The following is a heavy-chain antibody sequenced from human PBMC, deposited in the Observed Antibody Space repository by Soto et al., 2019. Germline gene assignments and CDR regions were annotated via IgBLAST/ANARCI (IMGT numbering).Heavy chain of an antibody. J-gene: IGHJ2*01. D-gene: IGHD3-22*01. Sequence: QVQLVQSGAEVKKPGSSVKVSCRASGGTFSNYAISWVRQAPGQGLEWMGNIIPVFGTTNFARKFLGRVTITTDKSTGTANMELSSLRSEDTAVYYCARDYYDGRGYYSWYFALWGRGTLVTVSS. V-gene: IGHV1-69*06. CDR2: IIPVFGTT. CDR3: ARDYYDGRGYYSWYFAL. CDR1: GGTFSNYA.